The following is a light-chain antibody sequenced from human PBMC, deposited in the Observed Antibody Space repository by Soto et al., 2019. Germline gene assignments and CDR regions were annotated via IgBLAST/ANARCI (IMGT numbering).Light chain of an antibody. CDR1: SADVGGYNY. Sequence: QSALTQPASVSGSRGQSITISCTGSSADVGGYNYVSWYQQYPGKAPKLMIYEVSNRPSGVSNRFSGSKSGNTASLTISGLRAEDEADYYCSSYTSTSTWVFGGGTKLTVL. CDR2: EVS. V-gene: IGLV2-14*01. J-gene: IGLJ3*02. CDR3: SSYTSTSTWV.